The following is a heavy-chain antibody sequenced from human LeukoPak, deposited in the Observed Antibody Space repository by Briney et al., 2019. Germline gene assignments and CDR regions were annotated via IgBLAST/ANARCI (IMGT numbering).Heavy chain of an antibody. D-gene: IGHD5-18*01. J-gene: IGHJ4*02. CDR2: IYYSKNT. Sequence: SETLSLTCTVSGGSISSSSAYWGWIRQPPGKGLEWIGSIYYSKNTYYNPSLKSRVTISADTSKNQFSLTLGSVSATDTAVYYCVSPRGFSYGHLDYWGQGTLVTVSS. CDR1: GGSISSSSAY. V-gene: IGHV4-39*01. CDR3: VSPRGFSYGHLDY.